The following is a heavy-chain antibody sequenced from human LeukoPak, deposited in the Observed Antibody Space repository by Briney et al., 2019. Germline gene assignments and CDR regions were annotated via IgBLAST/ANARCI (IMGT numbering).Heavy chain of an antibody. CDR2: IYTSGST. CDR3: AREVSGYSSGWMIGAFDI. Sequence: PSQTLSLTCTVSGGSISSGSYNWSWIRQPAGKGLEWIGRIYTSGSTNYNPSLKSRVTISVDTSKNQFSLKLSSVTAADTAVYYCAREVSGYSSGWMIGAFDIWGQGTMVTVSS. D-gene: IGHD6-19*01. CDR1: GGSISSGSYN. J-gene: IGHJ3*02. V-gene: IGHV4-61*02.